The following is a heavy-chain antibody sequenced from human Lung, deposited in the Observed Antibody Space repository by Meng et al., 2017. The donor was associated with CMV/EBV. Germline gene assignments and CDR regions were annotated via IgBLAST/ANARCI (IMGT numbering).Heavy chain of an antibody. D-gene: IGHD3-16*01. CDR3: ARTGGGVSRAAFDI. J-gene: IGHJ3*02. CDR1: GFTFSSYA. CDR2: ISYDGSNK. V-gene: IGHV3-30*04. Sequence: SCAASGFTFSSYAMHWVRQAPGKGLEWVAVISYDGSNKYYADSVKGRFTISRDNSKNTLYLQMNSLRAEDTAVYYCARTGGGVSRAAFDIWGQGKXV.